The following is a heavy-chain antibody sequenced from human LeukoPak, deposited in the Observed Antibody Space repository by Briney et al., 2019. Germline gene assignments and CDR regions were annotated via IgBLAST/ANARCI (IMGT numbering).Heavy chain of an antibody. CDR2: ISSNGGST. CDR1: GFTFCSYA. J-gene: IGHJ4*02. D-gene: IGHD6-13*01. V-gene: IGHV3-64D*06. Sequence: GGSLRLSCSASGFTFCSYAMHWGRQAPGKGLEYVSAISSNGGSTYYADSVKGRFTISRDNSKNTLYLQMSSLRAEDTAVYYCVKERGIAAAGTGDYFDYWGQGTLVTVSS. CDR3: VKERGIAAAGTGDYFDY.